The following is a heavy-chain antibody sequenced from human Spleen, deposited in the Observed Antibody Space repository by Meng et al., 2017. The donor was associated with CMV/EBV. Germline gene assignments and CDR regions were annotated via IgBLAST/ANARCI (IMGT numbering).Heavy chain of an antibody. V-gene: IGHV3-7*01. CDR1: GFTFSGYW. D-gene: IGHD3-22*01. J-gene: IGHJ4*02. Sequence: GESLKISCAASGFTFSGYWMSWVRQAPGKGLEWVANIKADGSEKYYVDAVKGRFTISRDNAKNSLYLHMNSLRVEDTAVYYCARHRTPIVVVIPYDYWGQGTLVTVSS. CDR3: ARHRTPIVVVIPYDY. CDR2: IKADGSEK.